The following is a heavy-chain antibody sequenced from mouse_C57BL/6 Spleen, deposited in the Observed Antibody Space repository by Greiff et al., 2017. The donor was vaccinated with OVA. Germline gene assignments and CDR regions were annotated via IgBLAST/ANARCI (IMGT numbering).Heavy chain of an antibody. CDR3: ARTYYYGSSPCAY. Sequence: EVQLQQSGPELVKPGASVKISCKASGYTFTDYYMNWVKQSHGKSLEWIGDINPNNGGTSYNQKFKGKATLTVDKSSSTAYMELRSLTSEDSAVYYCARTYYYGSSPCAYWGQGTLVTVSA. D-gene: IGHD1-1*01. V-gene: IGHV1-26*01. CDR2: INPNNGGT. J-gene: IGHJ3*01. CDR1: GYTFTDYY.